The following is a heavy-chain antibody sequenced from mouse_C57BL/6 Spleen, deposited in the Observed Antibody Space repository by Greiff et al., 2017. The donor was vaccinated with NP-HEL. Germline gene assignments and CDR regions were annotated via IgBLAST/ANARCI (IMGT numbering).Heavy chain of an antibody. CDR2: IDPSDSET. D-gene: IGHD1-1*01. V-gene: IGHV1-52*01. Sequence: QVQLQQSGAELVRPGSSVKLSCKASGYTFTSYWMHWVKQRPIQGLEWIGNIDPSDSETHYNQKFKDKATLTVDKSSTTAYMQLSSLTSEDSAVYYCARGRDYYGSSYGYFDVWGTGTTVTVSS. CDR3: ARGRDYYGSSYGYFDV. J-gene: IGHJ1*03. CDR1: GYTFTSYW.